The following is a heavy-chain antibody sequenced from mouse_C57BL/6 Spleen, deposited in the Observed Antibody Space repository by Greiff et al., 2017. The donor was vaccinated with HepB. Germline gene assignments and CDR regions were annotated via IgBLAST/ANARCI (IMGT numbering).Heavy chain of an antibody. CDR3: ARNYYGSSTWFAY. V-gene: IGHV1-19*01. CDR2: INPYNGGT. D-gene: IGHD1-1*01. Sequence: EVQLQQSGPVLVKPGASVKMSCKASGYTFTDYYMNWVKQSHGKSLEWIGVINPYNGGTSYNQKFKGKATLTVEKSSSTAYMELNSLTSEDSAVYYCARNYYGSSTWFAYWGQGTLVTVSA. J-gene: IGHJ3*01. CDR1: GYTFTDYY.